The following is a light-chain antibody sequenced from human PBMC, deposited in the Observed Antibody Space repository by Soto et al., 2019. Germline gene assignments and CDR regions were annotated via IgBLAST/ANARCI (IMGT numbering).Light chain of an antibody. CDR2: DVS. V-gene: IGLV2-14*01. CDR3: QVWDISSDQYL. CDR1: SSDIGGYNY. Sequence: QSALTQPASMSGSPGQSVTISCAGTSSDIGGYNYVSWYQHHPGTAPKLIIYDVSSRPSGIPERFSGSNSGSTATLTISSVEAGDEADYFCQVWDISSDQYLFGTGTKVTVL. J-gene: IGLJ1*01.